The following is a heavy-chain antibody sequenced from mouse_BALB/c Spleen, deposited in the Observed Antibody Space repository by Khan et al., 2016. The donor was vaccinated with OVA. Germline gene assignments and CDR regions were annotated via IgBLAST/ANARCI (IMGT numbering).Heavy chain of an antibody. CDR1: GYTFTSNT. Sequence: QVRLQQSGAELARPGASVRMSCKASGYTFTSNTMHWVKQRPGQGLEWIGYINPRSGYTNYNQNFKDKATLTADKSSSTAYMQLSSLTSEDSAVYYGARRTKGYTMDYWGQGTSVTVSS. J-gene: IGHJ4*01. CDR2: INPRSGYT. CDR3: ARRTKGYTMDY. V-gene: IGHV1-4*01. D-gene: IGHD2-14*01.